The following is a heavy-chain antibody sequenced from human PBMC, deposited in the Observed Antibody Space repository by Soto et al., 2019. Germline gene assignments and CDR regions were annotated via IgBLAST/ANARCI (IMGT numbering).Heavy chain of an antibody. CDR1: GFTFSSYG. V-gene: IGHV3-33*01. Sequence: PGGSLRLSCAASGFTFSSYGMRWVRRAPGKGLEWVAVIWYDGSNKYYADSVKGRFTISRDNSKNTLYLQMNSLRAEDTAVYYCARGGAARPSLLPDYWGQGTLVTVSS. CDR3: ARGGAARPSLLPDY. J-gene: IGHJ4*02. D-gene: IGHD6-6*01. CDR2: IWYDGSNK.